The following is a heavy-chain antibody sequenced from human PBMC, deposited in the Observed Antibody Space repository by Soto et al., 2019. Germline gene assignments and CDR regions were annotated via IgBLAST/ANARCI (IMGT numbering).Heavy chain of an antibody. D-gene: IGHD5-18*01. Sequence: QVQLVQSGAEVKKPGSSVKVSCKASGDTFSSYAISWVRQAPGQGLEWMGGIIPIFGTANYAQKFQGRVTITADESTSTAYMELSSLRSEDTAVYYCARSSRGGPTWIQLGFDPWGQGTLVTVSS. CDR1: GDTFSSYA. CDR3: ARSSRGGPTWIQLGFDP. CDR2: IIPIFGTA. J-gene: IGHJ5*02. V-gene: IGHV1-69*01.